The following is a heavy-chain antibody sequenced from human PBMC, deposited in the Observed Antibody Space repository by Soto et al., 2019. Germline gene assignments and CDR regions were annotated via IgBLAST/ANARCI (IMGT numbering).Heavy chain of an antibody. Sequence: QLQLQESGPGLVKPSETLSLTCTVSGGSISSSSYYWGWIRQPPGKGLEWIGSIYYSGSTYYNPSLKSRVTISVDTSKNPFSLKLSSVTAADTAVYYCASLDYYYYGMDVWGQGTTVTVSS. J-gene: IGHJ6*02. CDR1: GGSISSSSYY. CDR3: ASLDYYYYGMDV. CDR2: IYYSGST. V-gene: IGHV4-39*01. D-gene: IGHD3-16*01.